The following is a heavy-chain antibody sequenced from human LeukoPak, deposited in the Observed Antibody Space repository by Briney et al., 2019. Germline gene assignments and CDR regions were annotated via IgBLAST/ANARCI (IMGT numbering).Heavy chain of an antibody. D-gene: IGHD5/OR15-5a*01. CDR1: GYTFSTYW. V-gene: IGHV5-51*01. J-gene: IGHJ6*02. CDR3: ARCRAATTIYHYSMDF. CDR2: IYPSASET. Sequence: GESLKISCKASGYTFSTYWIAWVRQMPGKGLEWMGIIYPSASETRYSPSFQGQVTISVDKSITTAYLQWRSLKASDTATYYCARCRAATTIYHYSMDFWGHGTTVIVSS.